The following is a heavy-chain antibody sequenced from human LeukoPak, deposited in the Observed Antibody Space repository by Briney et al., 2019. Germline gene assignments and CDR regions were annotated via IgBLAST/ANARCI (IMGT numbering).Heavy chain of an antibody. D-gene: IGHD3-22*01. J-gene: IGHJ4*02. CDR3: ANGKYYFDNSGYPL. V-gene: IGHV3-30*02. CDR2: IQSDGSHK. CDR1: GFTFSSYG. Sequence: PGGSLRLSCAASGFTFSSYGMHWVRQAPGKGLEWVTFIQSDGSHKYYADSVKGQFTFSRDNSKNTLYLQMNSLRAEDTAVYYCANGKYYFDNSGYPLWGQGTLVTVSS.